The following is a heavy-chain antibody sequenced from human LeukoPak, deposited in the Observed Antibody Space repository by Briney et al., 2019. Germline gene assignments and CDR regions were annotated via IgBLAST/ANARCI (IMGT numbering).Heavy chain of an antibody. J-gene: IGHJ4*02. V-gene: IGHV5-51*01. Sequence: GESLKISCKGSGYSSTSYWIGWVRQMPGKGLEWMGIIYPGDSDTRYSPSFQGQVTISADKSISTAYLQWSSLKASDTAMYYCARHSPGYCTNGVCYTPADYWGQGTLVTVSS. CDR2: IYPGDSDT. CDR1: GYSSTSYW. D-gene: IGHD2-8*01. CDR3: ARHSPGYCTNGVCYTPADY.